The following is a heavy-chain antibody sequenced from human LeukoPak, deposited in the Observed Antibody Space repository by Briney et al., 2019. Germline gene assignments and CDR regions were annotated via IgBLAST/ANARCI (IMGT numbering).Heavy chain of an antibody. CDR2: INPNSGGT. CDR3: ARGLVRGPKYYYDSSGYYDY. CDR1: GYTLTGYY. J-gene: IGHJ4*02. Sequence: ASVKVSCKASGYTLTGYYMHWVRQAPGHGLEWMGWINPNSGGTNYAQKFQGRVTMTRDTSISTAYMELSRLRSDDTAVYYCARGLVRGPKYYYDSSGYYDYWGQGTLVTVSS. V-gene: IGHV1-2*02. D-gene: IGHD3-22*01.